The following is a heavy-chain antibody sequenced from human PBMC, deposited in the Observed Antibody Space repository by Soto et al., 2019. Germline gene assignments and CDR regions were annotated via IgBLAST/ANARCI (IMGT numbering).Heavy chain of an antibody. D-gene: IGHD3-22*01. CDR3: ASEYYDSSENRDYYGMDV. CDR2: IYIGGST. Sequence: GGSLRLSCAASGFTVSRNYMSWVRQAPGKGLEWVSVIYIGGSTYYADSLKGRFTISRDNSKNTLYLQMNSLRAEDTAVYYCASEYYDSSENRDYYGMDVWGQGTTVTVSS. V-gene: IGHV3-53*01. J-gene: IGHJ6*02. CDR1: GFTVSRNY.